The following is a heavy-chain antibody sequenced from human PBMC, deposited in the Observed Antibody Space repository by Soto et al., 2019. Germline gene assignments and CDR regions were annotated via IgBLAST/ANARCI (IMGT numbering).Heavy chain of an antibody. J-gene: IGHJ4*02. V-gene: IGHV1-69*02. Sequence: SVKLTCKASGGTFSSYTSSWVRQAPGQGLEWMGRIIPILGIANYAQKFQGRVTITRDTSASTAYMELSSLRSEDTAVYYCARSIVVVTALDYWGQGTLVTVSS. CDR1: GGTFSSYT. CDR2: IIPILGIA. D-gene: IGHD2-21*02. CDR3: ARSIVVVTALDY.